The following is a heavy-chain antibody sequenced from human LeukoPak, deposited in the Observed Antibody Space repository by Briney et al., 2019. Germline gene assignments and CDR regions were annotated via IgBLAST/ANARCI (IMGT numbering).Heavy chain of an antibody. J-gene: IGHJ4*02. V-gene: IGHV1-46*01. CDR1: GYTFTSYY. CDR2: FNPSVGST. Sequence: AASVKVSCKASGYTFTSYYMHWVRQAPGQGLEWVGIFNPSVGSTTYAQKFQGRVTLTRDTSTSTVYMDLSSLRSEDTAVYYCARGYAPGASDYWGQGTLVTVSS. CDR3: ARGYAPGASDY. D-gene: IGHD3-16*01.